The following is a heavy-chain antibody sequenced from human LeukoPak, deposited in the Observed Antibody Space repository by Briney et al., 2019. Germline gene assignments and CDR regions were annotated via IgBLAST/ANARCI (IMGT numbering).Heavy chain of an antibody. J-gene: IGHJ4*02. V-gene: IGHV3-21*04. CDR1: GFTFNSYS. D-gene: IGHD3-22*01. CDR2: ISGSNSYI. CDR3: ARTKYYYDSSTYTNFDY. Sequence: GGSLRLSCAASGFTFNSYSMNWVRQAPGKGLEWVSSISGSNSYIYYADSMKGRFTISRDNAKNSLYVQMNSLRAEDTALYYCARTKYYYDSSTYTNFDYWGQGTLVTVSS.